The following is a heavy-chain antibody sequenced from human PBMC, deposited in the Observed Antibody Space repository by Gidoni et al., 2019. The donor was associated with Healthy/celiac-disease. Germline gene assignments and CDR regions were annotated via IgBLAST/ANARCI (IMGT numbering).Heavy chain of an antibody. V-gene: IGHV3-48*01. CDR2: ISSSSSTI. CDR1: GFTFSSSS. J-gene: IGHJ4*02. Sequence: EVQLVESGGGLVQPGGSLRLSCAASGFTFSSSSMNWVRQAPGKGLEWVSYISSSSSTIYYADSVKGRFTISRDNAKNSLYLQMNSLRAEDTAVYYCARDPEYDFWSGYYLYFDYWGQGTLVTVSS. CDR3: ARDPEYDFWSGYYLYFDY. D-gene: IGHD3-3*01.